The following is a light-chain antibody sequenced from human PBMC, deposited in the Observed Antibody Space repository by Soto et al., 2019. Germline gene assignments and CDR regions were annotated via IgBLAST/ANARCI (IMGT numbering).Light chain of an antibody. V-gene: IGLV2-8*01. Sequence: QSALTQPPSVSGAPGQRVTISCTGTSSDVGGYNYVSWYQHHPGNAPKLMIYEVNKRTSGVPDRFSGSKSGNTASLTVSGLQAEDEADYYCSSYAGSNTPYVFGTGTKVTVL. CDR3: SSYAGSNTPYV. CDR2: EVN. J-gene: IGLJ1*01. CDR1: SSDVGGYNY.